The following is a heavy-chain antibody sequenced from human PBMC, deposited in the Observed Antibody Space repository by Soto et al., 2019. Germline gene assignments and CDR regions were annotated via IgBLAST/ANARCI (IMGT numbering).Heavy chain of an antibody. CDR1: GGSISSYY. J-gene: IGHJ6*02. D-gene: IGHD6-6*01. CDR2: IYTSGST. V-gene: IGHV4-4*07. CDR3: AKALQYSSSRDYFYYGMDV. Sequence: QVQLQESGPGLVKPSETLSLTCTVSGGSISSYYWSWIRQPAGKGLEWIGRIYTSGSTNYNPSLKSRVTMSVDTSKNQFSLKLSSVTAADTAVYYCAKALQYSSSRDYFYYGMDVWGQGTTVTVSS.